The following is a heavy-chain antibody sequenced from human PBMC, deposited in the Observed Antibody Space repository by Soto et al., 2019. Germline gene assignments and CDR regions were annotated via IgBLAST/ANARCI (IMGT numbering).Heavy chain of an antibody. Sequence: EVQLLESGGGLVQPGGSLRLSCAPSGFTFSSYAMSWVRQAPGKGLEWVSAISGSGGSTYYADSVKGRFTISRDNHKNTLYLKMNSLRAEDTAVYYCAKEGWLRGYFQHWGQGTLVTVSS. CDR1: GFTFSSYA. CDR3: AKEGWLRGYFQH. CDR2: ISGSGGST. J-gene: IGHJ1*01. V-gene: IGHV3-23*01. D-gene: IGHD5-12*01.